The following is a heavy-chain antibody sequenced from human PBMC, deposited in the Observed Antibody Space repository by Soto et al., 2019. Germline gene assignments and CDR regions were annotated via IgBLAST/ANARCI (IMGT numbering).Heavy chain of an antibody. J-gene: IGHJ4*02. V-gene: IGHV3-23*01. D-gene: IGHD6-25*01. CDR3: AKDSSGDY. CDR1: GFTFSGYA. Sequence: PGESLKISCAASGFTFSGYAMSWVRQAPGKGLEWVSSISASGASTYYADSVKGRFTISRDNSKNTLYLQMNSLRAEDTAVYYCAKDSSGDYWGQGTLVTVSS. CDR2: ISASGAST.